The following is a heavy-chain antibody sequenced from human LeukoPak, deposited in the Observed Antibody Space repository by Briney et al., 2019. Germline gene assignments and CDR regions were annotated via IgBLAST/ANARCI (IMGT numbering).Heavy chain of an antibody. J-gene: IGHJ6*03. V-gene: IGHV3-21*01. D-gene: IGHD3-10*01. CDR2: ISSSSSYI. Sequence: PGGSLRLSCAASGFTFSSYSMNWVRQAPGKGLEWVSSISSSSSYIYYADSVKGRFTISRDNAKNSLYLQMNSLRAEDTAVYYCARDYGSGYYYYYYMDVWGKGTTVTVSS. CDR3: ARDYGSGYYYYYYMDV. CDR1: GFTFSSYS.